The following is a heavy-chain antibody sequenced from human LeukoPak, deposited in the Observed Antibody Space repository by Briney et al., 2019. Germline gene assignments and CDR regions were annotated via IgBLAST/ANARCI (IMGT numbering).Heavy chain of an antibody. CDR2: IIPIFGTA. J-gene: IGHJ4*02. Sequence: SVKVSCKASGGTFSSYAISWVRQAPGQGLEWMGGIIPIFGTANYAQKFQGRVTITADESTSTAYMELSSLRSEDTAVYYCAREESSGWSTGYFDYWGQGTLVTVSS. CDR3: AREESSGWSTGYFDY. D-gene: IGHD6-19*01. CDR1: GGTFSSYA. V-gene: IGHV1-69*13.